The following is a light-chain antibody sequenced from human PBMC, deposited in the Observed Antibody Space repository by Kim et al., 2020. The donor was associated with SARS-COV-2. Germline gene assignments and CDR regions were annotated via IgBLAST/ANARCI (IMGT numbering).Light chain of an antibody. CDR1: NIGSKS. J-gene: IGLJ3*02. Sequence: SYELTQPPSVSVAPGKTARITRGGNNIGSKSVHWYQQKPGQAPVLVIYYDSDRPSGIPERFSGSNSGNTATLTISRVEAGDEADYYCQVWDSSSERVFGGGTKLTVL. CDR3: QVWDSSSERV. V-gene: IGLV3-21*04. CDR2: YDS.